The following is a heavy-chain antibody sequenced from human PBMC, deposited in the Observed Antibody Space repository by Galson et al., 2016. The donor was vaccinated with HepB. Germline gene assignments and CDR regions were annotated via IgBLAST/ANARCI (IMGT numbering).Heavy chain of an antibody. Sequence: SVKVSCKASGDTLSNHYLHWVRQAPGQGLEWVGVINPSDETTNCAERFQGRVTMTRDTSTTSFYMELSSLRYEDTAEYFCAREIGGTSYFEYWGQGTLVTVSS. V-gene: IGHV1-46*01. J-gene: IGHJ4*02. CDR1: GDTLSNHY. CDR2: INPSDETT. CDR3: AREIGGTSYFEY. D-gene: IGHD1-7*01.